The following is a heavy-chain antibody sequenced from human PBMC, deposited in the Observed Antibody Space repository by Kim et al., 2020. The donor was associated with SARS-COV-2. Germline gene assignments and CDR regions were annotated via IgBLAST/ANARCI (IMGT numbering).Heavy chain of an antibody. V-gene: IGHV3-48*02. CDR3: ARCSLRGDSSGWFHFDY. D-gene: IGHD6-19*01. J-gene: IGHJ4*02. CDR2: ISSSSGTV. CDR1: GFTFNSYS. Sequence: GGSLRLSCAASGFTFNSYSMSWVRQAPGKGLEWVSCISSSSGTVYYADSVKGRFTISRDNAKNSLYLQMNSLRDEDTAVYYCARCSLRGDSSGWFHFDYWGQGTLVTVSP.